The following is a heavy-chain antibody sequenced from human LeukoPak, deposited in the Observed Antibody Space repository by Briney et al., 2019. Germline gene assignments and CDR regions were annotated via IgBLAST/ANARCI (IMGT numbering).Heavy chain of an antibody. J-gene: IGHJ4*02. V-gene: IGHV1-2*02. CDR3: ARDLLMRDSSGYYSVSYYFDY. CDR2: INPNSGGT. CDR1: GYTFTDYF. D-gene: IGHD3-22*01. Sequence: ASVKVSCKASGYTFTDYFIHWVRQAPGQGLEWTGWINPNSGGTNYAQNFQGRVTMTRDTSISTAYMELSRLRSDDTAVYYCARDLLMRDSSGYYSVSYYFDYWGQGTLVTVSS.